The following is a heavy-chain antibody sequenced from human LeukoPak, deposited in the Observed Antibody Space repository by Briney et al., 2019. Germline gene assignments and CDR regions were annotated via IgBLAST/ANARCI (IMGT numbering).Heavy chain of an antibody. CDR1: GGSISSGGYS. CDR3: AEEGIRYFDWLSHFDY. V-gene: IGHV4-30-2*01. CDR2: IYHSGST. D-gene: IGHD3-9*01. J-gene: IGHJ4*02. Sequence: PSETLSPTCAVSGGSISSGGYSWSWIRQPPGKCLEWIGYIYHSGSTYYNPSLKSRVTISVDRSKNQFSLKLSSVTAADTAVYFQAEEGIRYFDWLSHFDYWGQGTLVTVSS.